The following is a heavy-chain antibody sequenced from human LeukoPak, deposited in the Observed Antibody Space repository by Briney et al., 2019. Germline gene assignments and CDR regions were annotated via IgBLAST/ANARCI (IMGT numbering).Heavy chain of an antibody. CDR3: AGPWDPLIPAAGASHFDY. CDR2: LKPNNGDT. D-gene: IGHD6-13*01. CDR1: GYTFTGYY. V-gene: IGHV1-2*02. Sequence: VASVKVSCKASGYTFTGYYIHWVRQAPGQRPEWMAWLKPNNGDTSYAQKFQGRVTMTSDTPISTAYLELSSLTSDDTAVYYCAGPWDPLIPAAGASHFDYWGQGTQVTVSS. J-gene: IGHJ4*02.